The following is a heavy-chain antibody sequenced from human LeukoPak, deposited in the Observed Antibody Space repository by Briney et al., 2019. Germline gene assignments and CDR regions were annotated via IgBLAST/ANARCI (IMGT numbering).Heavy chain of an antibody. CDR1: GYSISRGYS. D-gene: IGHD3-16*01. Sequence: SETLSLTCAVSGYSISRGYSWGWIRPPPGKGLEWIGNIYHSESTHYNPSLKSRVTISPDTSKNQFSLKLSSVSASDTAVYYCARFDHVWETHGMDAFDLWGQGTMVTVSS. CDR2: IYHSEST. V-gene: IGHV4-38-2*01. CDR3: ARFDHVWETHGMDAFDL. J-gene: IGHJ3*01.